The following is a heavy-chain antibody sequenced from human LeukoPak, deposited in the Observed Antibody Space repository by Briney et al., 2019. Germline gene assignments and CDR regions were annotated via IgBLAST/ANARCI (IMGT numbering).Heavy chain of an antibody. D-gene: IGHD3-10*01. V-gene: IGHV4-39*07. CDR1: GGSISSSNYY. CDR2: VYYSGST. J-gene: IGHJ6*03. CDR3: ARGFWGDYMDV. Sequence: SETLSLTCTVSGGSISSSNYYWGWVRQPPGKGLEWIGNVYYSGSTFYNPSLKSRVTISADTSKNQYSLKLISVTAADTAVYYCARGFWGDYMDVWGKGTTVTVSS.